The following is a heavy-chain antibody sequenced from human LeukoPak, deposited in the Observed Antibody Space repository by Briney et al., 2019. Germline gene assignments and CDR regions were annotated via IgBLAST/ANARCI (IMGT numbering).Heavy chain of an antibody. Sequence: SETLSLTCTVSGGSISSSSYYWGWIRQPPGKGLEWIGSIYYSGSTYYNPSVKSRVTISVDTSKNQFSLKLSSVTAADTAVYYCARPDTVVVPAAIDAFDIWGQGTMVTVSS. D-gene: IGHD2-2*01. CDR2: IYYSGST. J-gene: IGHJ3*02. V-gene: IGHV4-39*01. CDR1: GGSISSSSYY. CDR3: ARPDTVVVPAAIDAFDI.